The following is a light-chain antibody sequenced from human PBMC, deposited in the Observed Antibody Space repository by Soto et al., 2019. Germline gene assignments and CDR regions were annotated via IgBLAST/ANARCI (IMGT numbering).Light chain of an antibody. CDR3: QQYGNAPPYT. CDR2: GPP. Sequence: DILLTQSPGTLSVSPGERVTLSCRASQSVRSNYVAWYQQKRGEAPRLLVYGPPTRATGIPDRFSGSGSGTDFTLTINRLEPEDFAVYYCQQYGNAPPYTFGQGTKLEI. J-gene: IGKJ2*01. V-gene: IGKV3-20*01. CDR1: QSVRSNY.